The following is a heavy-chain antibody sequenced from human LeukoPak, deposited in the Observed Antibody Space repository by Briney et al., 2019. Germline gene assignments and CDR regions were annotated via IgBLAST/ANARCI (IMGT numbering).Heavy chain of an antibody. CDR1: GGTFSSYA. J-gene: IGHJ4*02. CDR2: IIPIFGTA. D-gene: IGHD3-3*01. V-gene: IGHV1-69*13. CDR3: ARGWLIFGVVTRFDY. Sequence: ASVTVSCKASGGTFSSYAISWVRQAPGQGLEWMGVIIPIFGTANYAQKFQGRVTITADESTSTAYMELSSLRSEDTAVYYCARGWLIFGVVTRFDYWGQGTLVTVSS.